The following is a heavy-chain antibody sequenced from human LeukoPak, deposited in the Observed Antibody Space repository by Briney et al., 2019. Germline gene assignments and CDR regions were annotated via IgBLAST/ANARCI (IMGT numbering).Heavy chain of an antibody. D-gene: IGHD2-2*01. CDR3: ARVSDYCSSTSCYRWSDY. J-gene: IGHJ4*02. Sequence: PGGSLRLSCAATGFTFSSYSMNWVRQAPGKGLEWVSSISSSSSYIYYADSVKGRFTISRDNAKNSLYLQMNSLRAEDTAVYYCARVSDYCSSTSCYRWSDYWGQGTLVTVSS. V-gene: IGHV3-21*01. CDR2: ISSSSSYI. CDR1: GFTFSSYS.